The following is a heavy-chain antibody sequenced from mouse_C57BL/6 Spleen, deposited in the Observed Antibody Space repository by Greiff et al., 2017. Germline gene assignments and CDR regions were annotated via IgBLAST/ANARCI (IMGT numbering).Heavy chain of an antibody. CDR3: ATLPYSNYRDAMDY. Sequence: QVQLQQPVAELVKPGASVKLSCKASGYTFTSSWMHWVKQRPGQGLEWIGMIHPKNGSTNYNEKFKSKATLTVDTSSSTAYMQLSSLTSEDSAVYYCATLPYSNYRDAMDYWGQGASVTVSS. V-gene: IGHV1-64*01. J-gene: IGHJ4*01. CDR1: GYTFTSSW. CDR2: IHPKNGST. D-gene: IGHD2-5*01.